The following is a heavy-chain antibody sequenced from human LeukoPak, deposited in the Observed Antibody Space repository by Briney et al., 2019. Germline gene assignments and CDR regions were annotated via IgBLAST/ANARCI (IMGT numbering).Heavy chain of an antibody. CDR1: GFTFDDYA. CDR3: AKANEILTGYYGMDV. CDR2: ISWDGGST. J-gene: IGHJ6*04. D-gene: IGHD3-9*01. V-gene: IGHV3-43D*04. Sequence: TGGSLRLSCAASGFTFDDYAMHWVRQAPGKGLEWVSLISWDGGSTCYADSVKGRFTISRDNSKNSLYLQMNSLRADDTALYYCAKANEILTGYYGMDVWGKGTTVTVSS.